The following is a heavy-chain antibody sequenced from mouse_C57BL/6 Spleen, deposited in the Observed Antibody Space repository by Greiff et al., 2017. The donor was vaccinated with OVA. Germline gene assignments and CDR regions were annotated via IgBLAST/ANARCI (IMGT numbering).Heavy chain of an antibody. CDR2: IYPGDGDT. Sequence: VQGVESGAELVKPGASVKISCKASGYAFSSYWMNWVKQRPGKGLEWIGQIYPGDGDTNYNGKFKGKATLTADKSSSTAYMQLSSLTSEDSAVYFCARSITTVVSDWYFDVWGTGTTVTVSS. J-gene: IGHJ1*03. D-gene: IGHD1-1*01. CDR1: GYAFSSYW. CDR3: ARSITTVVSDWYFDV. V-gene: IGHV1-80*01.